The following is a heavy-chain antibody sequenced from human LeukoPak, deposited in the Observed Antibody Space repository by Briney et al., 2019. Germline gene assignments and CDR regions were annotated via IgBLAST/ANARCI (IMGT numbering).Heavy chain of an antibody. CDR1: GGSISSYY. J-gene: IGHJ4*02. CDR2: IYYSGST. CDR3: GRVLYGDYVWYFDY. V-gene: IGHV4-59*01. Sequence: SETLSLTCTVSGGSISSYYWSWIRQPPGKGLEWIGYIYYSGSTNYNPSLKSRVTISVDTSKNQFSLKLSSVTAADTAVYYCGRVLYGDYVWYFDYWGQGTLVTVSS. D-gene: IGHD4-17*01.